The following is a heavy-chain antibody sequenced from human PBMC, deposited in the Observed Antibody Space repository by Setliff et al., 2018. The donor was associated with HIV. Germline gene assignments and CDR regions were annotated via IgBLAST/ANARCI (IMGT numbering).Heavy chain of an antibody. J-gene: IGHJ4*02. D-gene: IGHD3-16*02. CDR2: IYYSGST. V-gene: IGHV4-28*03. CDR1: GYSISSSHW. CDR3: VRGPYDYVWGSYRPNYFDY. Sequence: SETLSLTCAVSGYSISSSHWWGWIRQPPGKGLEWIGYIYYSGSTYYNPSLKSRVTISVDESKNQFSLKLSSVTAADTAVYYCVRGPYDYVWGSYRPNYFDYWGQGTLVTVSS.